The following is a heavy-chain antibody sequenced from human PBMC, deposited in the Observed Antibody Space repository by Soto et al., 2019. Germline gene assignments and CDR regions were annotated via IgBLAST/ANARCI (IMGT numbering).Heavy chain of an antibody. CDR2: IKSKTDGGTT. CDR1: GFTFSNAW. V-gene: IGHV3-15*07. CDR3: ARDFGASPLITGTTLFYYYYYYMDV. J-gene: IGHJ6*03. D-gene: IGHD1-20*01. Sequence: GGSLRLSCAASGFTFSNAWMNWVRQAPGKGLKWAGRIKSKTDGGTTDYAAPVKGRFTISRDNAKNSLYLQMNSLRAEDTAVYYCARDFGASPLITGTTLFYYYYYYMDVWGKGTTVTVSS.